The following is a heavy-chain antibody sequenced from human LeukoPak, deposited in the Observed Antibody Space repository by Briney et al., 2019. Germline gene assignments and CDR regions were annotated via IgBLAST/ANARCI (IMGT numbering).Heavy chain of an antibody. CDR2: IGSSGTTV. V-gene: IGHV3-11*04. CDR1: GFTFSDHY. Sequence: PGGSLRLSCAASGFTFSDHYMTWVRQAPGKGLEWISYIGSSGTTVYYADSVKGRFTISRDNANSSLYLEMSSLRADDSAVYYCAGADSTDGFDIWGQGTMVTVSS. D-gene: IGHD3/OR15-3a*01. CDR3: AGADSTDGFDI. J-gene: IGHJ3*02.